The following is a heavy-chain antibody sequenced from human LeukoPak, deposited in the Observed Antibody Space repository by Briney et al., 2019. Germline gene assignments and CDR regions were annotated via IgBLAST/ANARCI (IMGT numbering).Heavy chain of an antibody. CDR3: ARDGTYYYDSSGRTADAFDI. Sequence: GGSLRLSCAASGFTFSSYAMSWVRQAPGKGLEWVSAISGSGGSTYYADSVKGRFTISRDNSKNTLYLQMNSLRDEDTAVYYCARDGTYYYDSSGRTADAFDIWGQGTMVTVSS. CDR1: GFTFSSYA. D-gene: IGHD3-22*01. V-gene: IGHV3-23*01. J-gene: IGHJ3*02. CDR2: ISGSGGST.